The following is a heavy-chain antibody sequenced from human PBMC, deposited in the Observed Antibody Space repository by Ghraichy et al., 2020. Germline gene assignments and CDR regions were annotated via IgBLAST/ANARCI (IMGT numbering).Heavy chain of an antibody. Sequence: SETLSLTCTVSGGSISSYYWSWIRQPPGKGLEWIGYIYYSGSTNYNPSLKSRVTISVDTSKNQFSLKLSSVTAADTAVYYCARHGEWVYYYGSGTTGWFDPWGQGTLVTVSS. CDR3: ARHGEWVYYYGSGTTGWFDP. CDR1: GGSISSYY. J-gene: IGHJ5*02. V-gene: IGHV4-59*08. CDR2: IYYSGST. D-gene: IGHD3-10*01.